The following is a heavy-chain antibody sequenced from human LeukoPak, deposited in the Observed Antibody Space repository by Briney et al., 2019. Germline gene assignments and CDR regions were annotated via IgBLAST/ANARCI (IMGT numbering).Heavy chain of an antibody. CDR2: INHSGGT. CDR1: GFTFSSYS. D-gene: IGHD3-22*01. Sequence: AGGSLRLSCAASGFTFSSYSMNWVRQAPGKGLEWIGEINHSGGTKYNPSLKSRVTISVDTSKNQFSLKLSSVTAADTAVYYCARDIPPRRGWLTDYWGQGTLVTVSS. J-gene: IGHJ4*02. V-gene: IGHV4-34*01. CDR3: ARDIPPRRGWLTDY.